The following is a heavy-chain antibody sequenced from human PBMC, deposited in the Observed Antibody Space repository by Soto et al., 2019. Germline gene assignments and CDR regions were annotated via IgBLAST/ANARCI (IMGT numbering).Heavy chain of an antibody. J-gene: IGHJ4*02. D-gene: IGHD4-17*01. V-gene: IGHV3-23*03. CDR2: INGGGNSA. CDR3: AKTRGRVTTSSHFDY. Sequence: EVQLLESGGDLVQPGRSLRLSCAASGFTFSGYAMSWVRQAPGKGLEWVSFINGGGNSANYADSVKGRFTISRDNSNNTLYLQMSSLRGEDTAVYYCAKTRGRVTTSSHFDYWGQGTLVTVSS. CDR1: GFTFSGYA.